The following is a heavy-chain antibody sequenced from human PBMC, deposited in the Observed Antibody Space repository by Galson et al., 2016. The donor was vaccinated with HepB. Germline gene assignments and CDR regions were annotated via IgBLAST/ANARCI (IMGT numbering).Heavy chain of an antibody. V-gene: IGHV1-18*01. CDR3: ARSGDGNWFES. D-gene: IGHD2-21*02. Sequence: SVKVSCKASGGTLSRYAITWVRQAPGQGLEWMGWISAYNAYRDYPQKLQGRVTMTTDTSTSTAYMELSSLRSDDTAVYYCARSGDGNWFESWGQGTLVTVSS. CDR2: ISAYNAYR. CDR1: GGTLSRYA. J-gene: IGHJ5*01.